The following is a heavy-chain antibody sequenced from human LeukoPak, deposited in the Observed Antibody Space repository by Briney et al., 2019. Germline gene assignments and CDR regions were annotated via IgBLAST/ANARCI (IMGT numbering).Heavy chain of an antibody. D-gene: IGHD4-17*01. Sequence: SETLSLTCAVYGGSFSGYYWGWIRQPPGKGLEWIGRIDYTGSTYYNPSLKSRVTISVDTSKNQFSLKLSSVTAADTAVYYCARPRDSGLYGDFDYWGQGTLVTVSS. J-gene: IGHJ4*02. CDR3: ARPRDSGLYGDFDY. CDR1: GGSFSGYY. CDR2: IDYTGST. V-gene: IGHV4-34*01.